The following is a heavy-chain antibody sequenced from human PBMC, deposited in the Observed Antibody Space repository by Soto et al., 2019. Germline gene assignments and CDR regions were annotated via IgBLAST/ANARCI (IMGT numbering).Heavy chain of an antibody. CDR3: ARDPGDRTFEN. V-gene: IGHV1-2*02. Sequence: GASVKVSCKASGYTFTAYYIHWVRQAPGQGIEWMGWINPGSGDTSYAQRFQGRVTMTRDTSFGPAYMELGSLRSDDTAIYYCARDPGDRTFENWGQGTLVTVSS. CDR2: INPGSGDT. CDR1: GYTFTAYY. D-gene: IGHD2-21*02. J-gene: IGHJ4*02.